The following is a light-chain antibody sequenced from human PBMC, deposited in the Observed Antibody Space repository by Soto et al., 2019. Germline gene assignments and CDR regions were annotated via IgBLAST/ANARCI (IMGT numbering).Light chain of an antibody. CDR3: QQRNSWPFT. Sequence: EIVLTQSPVTLSLSTGERATLSCRASLRISSHLAWYQQKPGRAPRLLIYDASNRATCIPAKFSGSGSETDFTLTISSLEPEDFAVYYCQQRNSWPFTFGEGTKVEIK. CDR2: DAS. V-gene: IGKV3-11*01. J-gene: IGKJ4*01. CDR1: LRISSH.